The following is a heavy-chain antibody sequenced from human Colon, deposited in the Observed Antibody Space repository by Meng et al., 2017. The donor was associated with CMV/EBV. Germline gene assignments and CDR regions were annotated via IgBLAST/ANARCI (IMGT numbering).Heavy chain of an antibody. CDR2: TANKADGYIT. J-gene: IGHJ3*02. CDR3: TRGHSGIDIYAFDI. Sequence: LSLTCTGSGFTFSDHYIDWVRQAPGKGLEWVGRTANKADGYITEYATSVKGRFTFSRDDSENSLYLQMNSLKSDDTAVYYCTRGHSGIDIYAFDIWGQGTMVTVSS. CDR1: GFTFSDHY. V-gene: IGHV3-72*01. D-gene: IGHD1-26*01.